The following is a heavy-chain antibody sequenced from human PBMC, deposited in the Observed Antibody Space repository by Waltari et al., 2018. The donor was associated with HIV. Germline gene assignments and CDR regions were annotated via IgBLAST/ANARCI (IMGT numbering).Heavy chain of an antibody. Sequence: EVQLVESGGGLVQPGGSLKLSCAASGFTFSGSAMHWVRQASGKGLEWVGRIRSKANSYATAYAASVKGRFTISRDDSKNTAYLQMNSLKTEDTAVYYCTSHSSSWYGSFDYWGQGTLVTVSS. J-gene: IGHJ4*02. CDR3: TSHSSSWYGSFDY. CDR2: IRSKANSYAT. CDR1: GFTFSGSA. D-gene: IGHD6-13*01. V-gene: IGHV3-73*02.